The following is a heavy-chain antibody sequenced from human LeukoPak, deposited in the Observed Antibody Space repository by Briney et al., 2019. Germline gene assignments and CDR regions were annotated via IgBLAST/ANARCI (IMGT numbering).Heavy chain of an antibody. D-gene: IGHD1-26*01. V-gene: IGHV4-34*01. Sequence: SETLSLTCAVYGGSFSGYFWSWIRQAPGKGLEWIGEINHRGKSNYNPSLKSRATISVDTSKNQFSLKLNSVTAADTAVYYCARWCGSYYAFDYWGQGTLVIVSS. CDR2: INHRGKS. CDR1: GGSFSGYF. CDR3: ARWCGSYYAFDY. J-gene: IGHJ4*02.